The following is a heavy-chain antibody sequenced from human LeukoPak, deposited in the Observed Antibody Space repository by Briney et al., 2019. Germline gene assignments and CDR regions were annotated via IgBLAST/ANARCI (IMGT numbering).Heavy chain of an antibody. D-gene: IGHD2-15*01. CDR1: GGSISSGDYY. CDR3: ASCSGGSCYVMVY. V-gene: IGHV4-30-4*08. J-gene: IGHJ4*02. CDR2: IYYSGST. Sequence: TLSLTCTVSGGSISSGDYYWSWIRQPPGKGLEGLGYIYYSGSTYYNPSLKSRVTISVDTSKKQFSLKLSSVTAADTAVYYCASCSGGSCYVMVYWGQGTLVTVSS.